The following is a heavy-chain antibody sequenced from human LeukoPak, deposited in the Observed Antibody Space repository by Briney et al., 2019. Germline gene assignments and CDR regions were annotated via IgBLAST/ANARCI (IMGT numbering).Heavy chain of an antibody. CDR2: ISGSGGTA. D-gene: IGHD3-22*01. J-gene: IGHJ4*02. V-gene: IGHV3-23*01. CDR1: GFTFSIYA. CDR3: AKKGYYDGSGYYMYYFDH. Sequence: GGSLRLSCAASGFTFSIYAMSWVRQAPGKGLEWASAISGSGGTAYYADSVKGRFAISRDNSKNTLYLQMNSLRAEDTAVYYCAKKGYYDGSGYYMYYFDHWGQGTLVTVSS.